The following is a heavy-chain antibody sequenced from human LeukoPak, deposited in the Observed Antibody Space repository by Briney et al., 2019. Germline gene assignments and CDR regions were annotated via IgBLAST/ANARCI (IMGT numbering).Heavy chain of an antibody. Sequence: GGSLRLSCAASGFTFSSYWMHWVRQFPGKGLVWVSRIGSDGSSTSFADSVKGRFTISRDNAKNTLYLQMNSLRPDDTAVYFCARTMPLPARPHFDYWGQGTLITVSS. J-gene: IGHJ4*02. CDR1: GFTFSSYW. CDR3: ARTMPLPARPHFDY. CDR2: IGSDGSST. V-gene: IGHV3-74*01. D-gene: IGHD6-6*01.